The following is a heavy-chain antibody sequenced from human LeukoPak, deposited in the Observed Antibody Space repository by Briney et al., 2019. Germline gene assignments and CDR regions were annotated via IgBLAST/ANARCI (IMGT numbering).Heavy chain of an antibody. CDR1: GASISGSNYY. CDR2: IYSSGST. V-gene: IGHV4-39*07. J-gene: IGHJ4*02. Sequence: KPSETLSLTCAVSGASISGSNYYWGWIRQPPGKGLEWIGNIYSSGSTYYTASLQSRVTISIDTSKNQFSLRLNSVTAADTAVYYCARDTSPFHADVPLLGFDYWGQGTLVTVSS. CDR3: ARDTSPFHADVPLLGFDY. D-gene: IGHD2-8*02.